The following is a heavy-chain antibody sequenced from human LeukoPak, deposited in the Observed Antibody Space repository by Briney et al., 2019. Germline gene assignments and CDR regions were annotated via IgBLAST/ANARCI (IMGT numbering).Heavy chain of an antibody. CDR2: IYSGGST. D-gene: IGHD2-15*01. CDR1: GFTVGTNY. CDR3: ARDRYCSGGSCSHAPDY. V-gene: IGHV3-53*01. J-gene: IGHJ4*02. Sequence: GGSLRLSCAASGFTVGTNYMSWVRQAPGKGLEWVSVIYSGGSTYYADSVKGRFTISRDNSKNTLYLQMNSLRAEDTAVYYCARDRYCSGGSCSHAPDYWGQGTLVTVSS.